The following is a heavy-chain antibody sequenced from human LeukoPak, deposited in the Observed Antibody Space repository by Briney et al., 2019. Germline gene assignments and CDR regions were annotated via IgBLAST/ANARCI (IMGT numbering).Heavy chain of an antibody. D-gene: IGHD7-27*01. CDR2: ISSSSSYI. V-gene: IGHV3-21*01. J-gene: IGHJ3*02. CDR1: GFTFSSYS. Sequence: GGSLRLSCAASGFTFSSYSMNWVRQAPGKGLEWVSSISSSSSYIYYADSVKARFTLSRYNAKNSLYLQMNSLRAEDTAVYYCAREGTGGAFDIWGQGTMVTVSS. CDR3: AREGTGGAFDI.